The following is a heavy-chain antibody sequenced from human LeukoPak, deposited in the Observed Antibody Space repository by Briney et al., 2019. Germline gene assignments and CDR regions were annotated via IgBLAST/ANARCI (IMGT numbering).Heavy chain of an antibody. CDR2: INHSGST. CDR1: GGSISSGGYY. D-gene: IGHD3-3*01. Sequence: SETLSLTCTVSGGSISSGGYYWSWIRQHPGKGLEWIGEINHSGSTNYNPSLKSRVTISVDTSKNQFSLKLSSVTAADTAVYYCAREGYDFWSGYSPNPFDYWGQGTLVTVSS. CDR3: AREGYDFWSGYSPNPFDY. V-gene: IGHV4-31*03. J-gene: IGHJ4*02.